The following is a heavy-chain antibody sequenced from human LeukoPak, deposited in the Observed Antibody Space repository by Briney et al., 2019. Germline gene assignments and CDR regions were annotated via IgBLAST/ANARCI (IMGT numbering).Heavy chain of an antibody. D-gene: IGHD3-3*01. V-gene: IGHV4-59*01. CDR2: VYNSGDT. CDR1: GGSTSSDY. Sequence: SETLSLTCTVSGGSTSSDYWSWIRQSPGKGLEWIGYVYNSGDTGNNPSLKSRVTISLDTSKNQFSLKLSSVTAADTAVYYCARGTYYDFWSGYYMGSDAFDIWGQGTMVTVSS. J-gene: IGHJ3*02. CDR3: ARGTYYDFWSGYYMGSDAFDI.